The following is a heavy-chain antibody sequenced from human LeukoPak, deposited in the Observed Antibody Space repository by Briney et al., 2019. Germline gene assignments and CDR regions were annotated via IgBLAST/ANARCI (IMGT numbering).Heavy chain of an antibody. CDR2: IIPILGIA. V-gene: IGHV1-69*04. Sequence: GASVKVSCKASGGTFSSYAISWVRQAPGQGLEWMGRIIPILGIANYAQKLQGRVTMTTDTSTSTAYMELRSLRSDDTAVYYCARMSTIFGVVIDPSPYYFDYWGQGTLVTVSS. CDR3: ARMSTIFGVVIDPSPYYFDY. D-gene: IGHD3-3*01. CDR1: GGTFSSYA. J-gene: IGHJ4*02.